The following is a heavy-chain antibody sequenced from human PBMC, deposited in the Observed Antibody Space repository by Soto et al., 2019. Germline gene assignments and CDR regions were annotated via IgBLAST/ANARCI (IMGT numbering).Heavy chain of an antibody. Sequence: PSETLSLTCTVSGGSINSSSYYWGWIRQPPGKGLEWIGSIYYSGSTYYNPSLKSRVTISVDTSKNQFSLKLSSVTAADTAVYYCASDYDILTGYTFDPWGQGTLVTVSS. D-gene: IGHD3-9*01. V-gene: IGHV4-39*01. CDR3: ASDYDILTGYTFDP. J-gene: IGHJ5*02. CDR2: IYYSGST. CDR1: GGSINSSSYY.